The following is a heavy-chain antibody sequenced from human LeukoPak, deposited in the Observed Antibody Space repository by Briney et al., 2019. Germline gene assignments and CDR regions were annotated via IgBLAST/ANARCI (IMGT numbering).Heavy chain of an antibody. D-gene: IGHD3-10*01. V-gene: IGHV3-21*06. Sequence: GGSLRLSCAASGFSFSKSSMLWFRQAPGKGLEWVSSIRFGSSPYTYYADSLKGRLTISRDNAKNSVCLKMNSLRPEDTAVYYCASYTLWYGDSWGQGTLVTVSS. CDR2: IRFGSSPYT. CDR1: GFSFSKSS. CDR3: ASYTLWYGDS. J-gene: IGHJ4*02.